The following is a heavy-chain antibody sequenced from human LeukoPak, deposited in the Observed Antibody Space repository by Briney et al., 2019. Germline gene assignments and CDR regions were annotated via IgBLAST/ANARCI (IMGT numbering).Heavy chain of an antibody. V-gene: IGHV1-2*02. Sequence: ASVRVSCKTSGYSFTSYYIVWVRQAPRQGLEWTGWINPDRGDSNFEQKFQGRISMTRDTPISTAYLELSSLTSDDTALYYCARPYSRSSIDGFDIWGQGTMVTVSS. J-gene: IGHJ3*02. D-gene: IGHD6-6*01. CDR2: INPDRGDS. CDR1: GYSFTSYY. CDR3: ARPYSRSSIDGFDI.